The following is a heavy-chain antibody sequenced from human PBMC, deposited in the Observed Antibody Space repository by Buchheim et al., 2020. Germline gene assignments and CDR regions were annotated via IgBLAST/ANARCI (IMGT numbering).Heavy chain of an antibody. Sequence: QVQLVQSGAEVKKPGSSLKVSCKAPKNTFNSYGFSWVRQAPGQGLEWMGGIIPIFVTKEYAQKFKGRVTISADKSKSILYMELSGLRSEDTAVYYCARVGPHCCGDCHSGYFDYWGQGAL. CDR2: IIPIFVTK. J-gene: IGHJ4*02. CDR1: KNTFNSYG. CDR3: ARVGPHCCGDCHSGYFDY. D-gene: IGHD2-21*02. V-gene: IGHV1-69*06.